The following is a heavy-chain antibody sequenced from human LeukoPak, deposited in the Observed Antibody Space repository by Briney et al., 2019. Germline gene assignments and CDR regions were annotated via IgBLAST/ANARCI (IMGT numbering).Heavy chain of an antibody. Sequence: GSLRLSCAASGFTFSSYAMSWVRQAPGKGLEWVSAISGSGGSTYYADSVKGRFTISRDNSKNTLYLQMNSLRAEDTAVYCCAKVKYYDFWSGYSTYFDYWGQGTLVTVSS. CDR2: ISGSGGST. CDR3: AKVKYYDFWSGYSTYFDY. J-gene: IGHJ4*02. D-gene: IGHD3-3*01. V-gene: IGHV3-23*01. CDR1: GFTFSSYA.